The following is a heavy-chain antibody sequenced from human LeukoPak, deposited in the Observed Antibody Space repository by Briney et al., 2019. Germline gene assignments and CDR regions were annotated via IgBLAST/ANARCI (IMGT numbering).Heavy chain of an antibody. CDR1: GGTFSSYA. V-gene: IGHV1-69*05. D-gene: IGHD3-22*01. J-gene: IGHJ3*02. CDR2: IIPIFGTA. CDR3: AGSSGYYRDAFDI. Sequence: ASVKVSCKASGGTFSSYAISWVRQAPGQGLEWMGRIIPIFGTANFAQKFQGRVTITTDESTSTAYMELSSLRSEDTAVYYCAGSSGYYRDAFDIWGQGTMVTVSS.